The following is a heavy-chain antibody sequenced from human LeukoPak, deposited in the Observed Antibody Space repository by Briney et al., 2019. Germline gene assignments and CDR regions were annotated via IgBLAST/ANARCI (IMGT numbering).Heavy chain of an antibody. V-gene: IGHV3-7*01. CDR1: GFTFSSYW. J-gene: IGHJ4*02. CDR3: ARYHRERPRSFYFDY. D-gene: IGHD1-1*01. CDR2: INQDGSEK. Sequence: GGALRLSCAASGFTFSSYWMSWVRQAPGKGVEGVANINQDGSEKYYVASVKGRFTISRDNAKNSLYLQMNSLRAEDTAVYYCARYHRERPRSFYFDYWGQGTLVTVSS.